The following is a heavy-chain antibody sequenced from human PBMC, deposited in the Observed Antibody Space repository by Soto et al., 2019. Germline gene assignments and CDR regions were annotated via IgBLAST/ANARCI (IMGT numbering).Heavy chain of an antibody. D-gene: IGHD3-3*01. J-gene: IGHJ4*02. Sequence: QVQLVQSGAEVKKPGASVKVSCKASGYTFTSYGISWVRQAPGHGLEWMGWISAYNGNTNYAQKLQGRVTMTTDTSTSTAYMELRSLRSDDTAVYYCARNLNYDFWSGYSAYFDYWGQGTLVTVSS. CDR1: GYTFTSYG. CDR2: ISAYNGNT. CDR3: ARNLNYDFWSGYSAYFDY. V-gene: IGHV1-18*01.